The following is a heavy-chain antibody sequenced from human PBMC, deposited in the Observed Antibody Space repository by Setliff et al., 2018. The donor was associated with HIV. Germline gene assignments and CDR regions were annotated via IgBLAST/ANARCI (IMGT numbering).Heavy chain of an antibody. V-gene: IGHV1-46*01. Sequence: ASVKVSCKASGYTFTSYYIHWVRQAPGQGLEWMGRINPSGGSTSYAQKFQGRVTMTRDTSTSTVYMELSSLRSEDTAVYYCARDRSSGLSFYYGMDVWGPGTMVTVSS. CDR2: INPSGGST. CDR1: GYTFTSYY. J-gene: IGHJ6*01. D-gene: IGHD3-22*01. CDR3: ARDRSSGLSFYYGMDV.